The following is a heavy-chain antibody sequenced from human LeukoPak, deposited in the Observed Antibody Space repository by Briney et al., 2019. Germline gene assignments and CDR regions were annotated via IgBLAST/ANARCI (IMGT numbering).Heavy chain of an antibody. CDR1: GYTFTGYY. CDR3: ARDVGGNSAVDY. Sequence: ASVKVSCKASGYTFTGYYMHWLRQAPGQGLEWMGWINPNSGGTNYAQKFQGRVTMTRDTSISTAYMELSRLRSDDTAVYYCARDVGGNSAVDYWGQGTLVTVSS. J-gene: IGHJ4*02. CDR2: INPNSGGT. D-gene: IGHD4-23*01. V-gene: IGHV1-2*02.